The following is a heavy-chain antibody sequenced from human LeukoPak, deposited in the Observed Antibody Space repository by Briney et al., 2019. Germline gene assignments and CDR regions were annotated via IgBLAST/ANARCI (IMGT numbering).Heavy chain of an antibody. J-gene: IGHJ4*02. CDR3: ARSKNAIRYFDWPADYDY. CDR2: INPNSGGT. V-gene: IGHV1-2*02. Sequence: ASVKVSCKASGYTFTGYYMHWVRQAPGQGLEWMGWINPNSGGTNYAQKFQGRVTMTRDTSISTAYMELSRLRSDDTAVYYCARSKNAIRYFDWPADYDYWGQGTLVTVSS. CDR1: GYTFTGYY. D-gene: IGHD3-9*01.